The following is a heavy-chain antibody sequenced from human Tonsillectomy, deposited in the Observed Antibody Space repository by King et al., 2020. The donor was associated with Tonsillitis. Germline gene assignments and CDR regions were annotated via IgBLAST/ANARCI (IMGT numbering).Heavy chain of an antibody. D-gene: IGHD3-16*01. J-gene: IGHJ5*02. V-gene: IGHV3-48*01. CDR3: ARTLIRTLIWFDP. Sequence: VQLVESGGGLVQTGGSLRLSCAASGFTFSSYSMNCVRQAPGKGLEWGSYISSSSSTIYYADSVKGRFTISRDNAKNSLYLQMNSLGAEDTAVYYCARTLIRTLIWFDPWGQGSLVTVSS. CDR2: ISSSSSTI. CDR1: GFTFSSYS.